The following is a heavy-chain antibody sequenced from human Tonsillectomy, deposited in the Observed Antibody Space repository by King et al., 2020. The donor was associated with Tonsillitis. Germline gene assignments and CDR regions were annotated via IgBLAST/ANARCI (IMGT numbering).Heavy chain of an antibody. CDR2: ISYDGSNK. CDR3: ANRASPSMTGTGFDY. Sequence: VQLVESGGGVVQPGRSLRLSCAASGFTFSSSGMHWVRQAPGKGLEWVAIISYDGSNKYYADSVKGRFTISRDNSKNTLYMKMNSLRAEDTAVYYCANRASPSMTGTGFDYWGQGTLVTVSS. J-gene: IGHJ4*02. V-gene: IGHV3-30*18. CDR1: GFTFSSSG. D-gene: IGHD3-9*01.